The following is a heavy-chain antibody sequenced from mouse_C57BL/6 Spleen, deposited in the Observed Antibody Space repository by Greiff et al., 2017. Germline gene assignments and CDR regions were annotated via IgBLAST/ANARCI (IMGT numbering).Heavy chain of an antibody. Sequence: VQLQQSGPELVKPGASVKISCKASGYTFTDYYMNWVKQSHGKSLEWIGDINPNNGGTSYNQKFKGKATLTVDKSSSTAYMELRSLTSEDSAVYYCARGYDYDQFAYWGQGTLVTVSA. CDR2: INPNNGGT. V-gene: IGHV1-26*01. CDR1: GYTFTDYY. D-gene: IGHD2-4*01. CDR3: ARGYDYDQFAY. J-gene: IGHJ3*01.